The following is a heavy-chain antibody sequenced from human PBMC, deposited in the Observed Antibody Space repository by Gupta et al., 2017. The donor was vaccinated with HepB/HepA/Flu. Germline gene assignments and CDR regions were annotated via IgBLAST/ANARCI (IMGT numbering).Heavy chain of an antibody. J-gene: IGHJ5*01. CDR3: VKDFTRGWFDY. V-gene: IGHV3-23*01. Sequence: EVQLLESGGGLVQPGGSLRLSCAASEFTGSSYAMSWVRQAPGKGLECVSTINNNGGSTYYVDSVKGRFTISRDNSKNTLYLQMNSLRAEDTAVYYCVKDFTRGWFDYWGQGTLVTVSS. CDR1: EFTGSSYA. CDR2: INNNGGST.